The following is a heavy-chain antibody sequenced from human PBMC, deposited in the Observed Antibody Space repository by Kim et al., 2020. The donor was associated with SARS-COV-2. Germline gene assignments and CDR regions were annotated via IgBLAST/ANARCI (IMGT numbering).Heavy chain of an antibody. D-gene: IGHD2-21*02. CDR1: GFTFSSYA. J-gene: IGHJ4*02. CDR3: AKERVGLAYCGGDCYFDY. Sequence: GGSLRLSCAASGFTFSSYAMSWVRQAPGKGLEWVSAISGSGGSTYYADSVKGRFTISRDNSKNTLYLQMNSLRAEDTAVYYCAKERVGLAYCGGDCYFDYWGQGTPVTVSS. V-gene: IGHV3-23*01. CDR2: ISGSGGST.